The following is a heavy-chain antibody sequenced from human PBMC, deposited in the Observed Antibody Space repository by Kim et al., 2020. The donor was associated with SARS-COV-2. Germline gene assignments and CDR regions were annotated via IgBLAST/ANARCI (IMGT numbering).Heavy chain of an antibody. Sequence: SETLSLTCTVSGGSISSGSYYWSWIRQPAGKGLEWIGRIYTSGSTNYNPSLKSRVTISVDTSKNQFSLKLSSVTAADTAVYYCARSEKADYDFWSGYFPLGLDVWGRGTTVTVSS. CDR2: IYTSGST. V-gene: IGHV4-61*02. J-gene: IGHJ6*02. CDR3: ARSEKADYDFWSGYFPLGLDV. D-gene: IGHD3-3*01. CDR1: GGSISSGSYY.